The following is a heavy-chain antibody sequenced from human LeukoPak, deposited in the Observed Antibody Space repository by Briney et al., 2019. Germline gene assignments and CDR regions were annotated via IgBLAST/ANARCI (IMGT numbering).Heavy chain of an antibody. CDR1: GWSFSGYY. CDR2: INHSGSS. J-gene: IGHJ4*02. V-gene: IGHV4-34*01. D-gene: IGHD3-16*01. CDR3: WGHKPPFPLH. Sequence: SETLSLTCAVYGWSFSGYYWSWIRQPPGKGLEWIGEINHSGSSNYNPSPKSRGSIFFNTYNNQIPLKQSYVTGADAAVFYCWGHKPPFPLHWGRGTRVTVSS.